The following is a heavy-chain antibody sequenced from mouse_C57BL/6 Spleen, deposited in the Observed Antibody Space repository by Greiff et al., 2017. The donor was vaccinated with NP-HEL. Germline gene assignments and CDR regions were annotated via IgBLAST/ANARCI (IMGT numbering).Heavy chain of an antibody. CDR2: IYPRSGNT. V-gene: IGHV1-81*01. J-gene: IGHJ3*01. CDR3: ARDYYGNPWFAY. Sequence: QVQLKESGAELARPGASVKLSCKASGYTFTSYGISWVKQRTGQGLEWIGEIYPRSGNTYYNEKFKGKATLTADKSSSTAYMELSSLTSEDTAVYYCARDYYGNPWFAYWGQGTLVTVSA. D-gene: IGHD2-1*01. CDR1: GYTFTSYG.